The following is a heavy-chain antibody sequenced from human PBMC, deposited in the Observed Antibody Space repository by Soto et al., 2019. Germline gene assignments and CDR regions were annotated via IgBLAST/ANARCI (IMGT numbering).Heavy chain of an antibody. CDR3: ARDSDYYGSGSYYLPTLNGMDV. Sequence: SETLSLTCTVSGGSVSSGDYYWSWIRQPPGKGLEWIGYIYYSGSTYYNPSLKSRVTISVDTSKNQFSLKLSSVTAADTAVYYCARDSDYYGSGSYYLPTLNGMDVWGQGTTVTVSS. D-gene: IGHD3-10*01. J-gene: IGHJ6*02. CDR1: GGSVSSGDYY. CDR2: IYYSGST. V-gene: IGHV4-30-4*01.